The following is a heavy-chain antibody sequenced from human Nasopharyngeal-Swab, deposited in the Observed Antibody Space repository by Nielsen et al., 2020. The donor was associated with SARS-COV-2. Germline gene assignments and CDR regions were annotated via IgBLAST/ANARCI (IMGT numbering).Heavy chain of an antibody. CDR2: TYYRSKWYN. J-gene: IGHJ3*02. V-gene: IGHV6-1*01. Sequence: SQTLSLTCSISGDSVSSHSAAWNWLRQSPSRGLEWLGRTYYRSKWYNDYAVSVKSRITINPDTSNNQFSLQLNSVTPEDTAVYYCARVRQQPGGGAFDIWGQGTMVTVSS. D-gene: IGHD6-13*01. CDR3: ARVRQQPGGGAFDI. CDR1: GDSVSSHSAA.